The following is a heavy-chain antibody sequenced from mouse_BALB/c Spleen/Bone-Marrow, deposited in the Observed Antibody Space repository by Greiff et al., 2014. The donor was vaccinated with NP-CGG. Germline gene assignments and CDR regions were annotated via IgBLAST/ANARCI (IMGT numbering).Heavy chain of an antibody. D-gene: IGHD1-1*02. V-gene: IGHV3-5*02. CDR3: ARDGNYAMDY. CDR1: GISITTGNYR. CDR2: IYYSGTI. J-gene: IGHJ4*01. Sequence: DVKLQESGPGLVKPSQTVSLTCTVSGISITTGNYRWSWIRQFPGNKLEWIGYIYYSGTITYNPSLTSRATITRDTSKNQFFLEMNSSTAEDTATYDCARDGNYAMDYWGQGTSVTVSS.